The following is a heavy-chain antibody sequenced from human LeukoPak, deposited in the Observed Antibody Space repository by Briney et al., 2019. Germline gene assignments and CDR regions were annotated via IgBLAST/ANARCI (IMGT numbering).Heavy chain of an antibody. CDR2: IYYSGST. CDR3: ARGGSYYYDSSGPNWFDP. CDR1: GGSISSGGYY. V-gene: IGHV4-31*03. J-gene: IGHJ5*02. Sequence: SETLSLTCTVSGGSISSGGYYWSWIRQHPGKGLERIGYIYYSGSTYYNPSLKSRVTISVDTSKNQFSLRLSSVTAADTAVYYCARGGSYYYDSSGPNWFDPWGQGTLVTVSS. D-gene: IGHD3-22*01.